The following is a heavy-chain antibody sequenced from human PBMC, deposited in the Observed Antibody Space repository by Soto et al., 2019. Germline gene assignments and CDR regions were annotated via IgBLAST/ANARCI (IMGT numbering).Heavy chain of an antibody. J-gene: IGHJ5*02. CDR2: IKSKTDGGTT. Sequence: GGSLRLSCTASGFTFGDYAMSWVRQAPGKGLEWVGRIKSKTDGGTTDYAAPVKGRFTISRDDSKNTLYLQMNSLKTEDTAVYYCTTDGIVLVPAGPNCFAPWGQGTLVTVSS. D-gene: IGHD2-2*01. CDR3: TTDGIVLVPAGPNCFAP. V-gene: IGHV3-15*01. CDR1: GFTFGDYA.